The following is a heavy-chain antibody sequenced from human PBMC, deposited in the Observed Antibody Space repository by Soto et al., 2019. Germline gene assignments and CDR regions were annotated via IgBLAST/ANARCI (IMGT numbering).Heavy chain of an antibody. J-gene: IGHJ4*02. D-gene: IGHD6-19*01. CDR3: AKFNGWYF. CDR1: GFIFSSYA. CDR2: ISGTGGYI. V-gene: IGHV3-23*01. Sequence: EEQLLESGGGLVQPGGSLRLSCAASGFIFSSYAMTWVRQAPGKGLEWVSDISGTGGYIHYADSVKGRFTISRDNSKNTVYLQMNRLRPDDTATYYCAKFNGWYFWGQGTLVTVSS.